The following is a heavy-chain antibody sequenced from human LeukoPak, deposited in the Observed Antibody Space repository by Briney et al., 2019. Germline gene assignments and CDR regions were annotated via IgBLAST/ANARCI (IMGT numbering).Heavy chain of an antibody. CDR2: ISSSGSTI. CDR3: ASPSEVGAIDY. V-gene: IGHV3-11*01. J-gene: IGHJ4*02. CDR1: GFTFSDYY. Sequence: PGGSLRLSCAASGFTFSDYYMSWIRQAPGKGLEWVSYISSSGSTIYYADSVKGRFTISRDNAKNSLYLQMNSLRAEDTAVHYCASPSEVGAIDYWGQGTLVTVSS. D-gene: IGHD1-26*01.